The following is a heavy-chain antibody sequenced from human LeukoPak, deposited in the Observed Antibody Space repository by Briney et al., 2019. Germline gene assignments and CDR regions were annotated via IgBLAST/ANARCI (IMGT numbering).Heavy chain of an antibody. D-gene: IGHD3-16*01. CDR1: GFIFSSYG. J-gene: IGHJ4*02. CDR2: ISYDGSNK. CDR3: AKQPPLSGYDWVVY. Sequence: GGSLRLSCAASGFIFSSYGMHWVRQAPGKGLEWVAVISYDGSNKYYADSVKGRFTIYRDNSKNTLYLQMNSLRVEDTAVYYCAKQPPLSGYDWVVYWGQGTLVIVSS. V-gene: IGHV3-30*18.